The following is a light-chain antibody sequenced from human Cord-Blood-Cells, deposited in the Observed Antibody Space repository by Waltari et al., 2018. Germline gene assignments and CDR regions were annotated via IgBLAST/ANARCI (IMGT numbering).Light chain of an antibody. CDR2: NAS. CDR3: QQYNSYSS. CDR1: QSISSW. J-gene: IGKJ2*03. Sequence: DIQITPSPSTLSASVGDRVTITCRASQSISSWLAWYQQKPRKAPKLLIYNASSLESGVPSRYSGSGSETEYTLTISSLQPDEFATYYSQQYNSYSSFGQGTKLEIK. V-gene: IGKV1-5*03.